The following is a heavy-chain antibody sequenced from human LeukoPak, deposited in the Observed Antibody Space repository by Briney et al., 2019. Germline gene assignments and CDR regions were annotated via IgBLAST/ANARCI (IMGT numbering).Heavy chain of an antibody. CDR1: GGSISTNS. J-gene: IGHJ4*02. CDR3: ARHGGISQPLLDY. V-gene: IGHV4-59*08. Sequence: PSETLSPTCTVTGGSISTNSWGWVRQPPGKGLEWIANIYDSGSTNYNPSLQSQLTISVDTTKNHFSLGLRSVTAADTAVYYCARHGGISQPLLDYWGQGTLVTVSS. D-gene: IGHD3-16*01. CDR2: IYDSGST.